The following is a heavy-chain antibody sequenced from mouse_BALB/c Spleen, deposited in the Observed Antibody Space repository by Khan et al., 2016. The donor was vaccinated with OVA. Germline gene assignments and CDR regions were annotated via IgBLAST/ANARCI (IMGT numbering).Heavy chain of an antibody. V-gene: IGHV3-2*02. D-gene: IGHD1-1*01. CDR3: ARALTITTVVATDFDY. CDR1: GYSITSDYA. CDR2: ISYSGRT. J-gene: IGHJ2*01. Sequence: EVKLQESGPGLVKPSQSLSLTCTVTGYSITSDYAWNWIRQFPGNKLEWMGYISYSGRTSYNPSLKRRISITRDTSTNQFFLQLNSVTTEDTATYYCARALTITTVVATDFDYWGQGTTLTVSS.